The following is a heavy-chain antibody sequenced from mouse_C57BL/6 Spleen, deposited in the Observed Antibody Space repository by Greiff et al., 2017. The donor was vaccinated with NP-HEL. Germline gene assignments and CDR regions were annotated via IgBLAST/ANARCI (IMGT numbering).Heavy chain of an antibody. CDR1: GYTFTDYH. CDR3: AAHYDGSSYVGDY. CDR2: INPNNGGT. D-gene: IGHD1-1*01. V-gene: IGHV1-22*01. Sequence: EVQLQQSGPELVKPGASVKMSCKASGYTFTDYHMHWVKQSHGKRLEWIGYINPNNGGTSYNQKFKGKATLTVHKSSSTAYMTLRSLTSEDSAVYYCAAHYDGSSYVGDYWGQGTTLTVSS. J-gene: IGHJ2*01.